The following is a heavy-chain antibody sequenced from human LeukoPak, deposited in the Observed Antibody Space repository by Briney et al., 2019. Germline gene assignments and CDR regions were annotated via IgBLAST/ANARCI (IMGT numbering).Heavy chain of an antibody. J-gene: IGHJ4*02. D-gene: IGHD6-6*01. V-gene: IGHV4-34*01. CDR1: GGSFSGYY. CDR3: ARVREAARPDY. CDR2: INHSGST. Sequence: SETLSLTCAVYGGSFSGYYWSWIRQPPGKGLEWIGEINHSGSTNYNPSLKSRVTISVDTSKNQFSLKLSSVTAADTAVYYCARVREAARPDYWGQGTLVTVSS.